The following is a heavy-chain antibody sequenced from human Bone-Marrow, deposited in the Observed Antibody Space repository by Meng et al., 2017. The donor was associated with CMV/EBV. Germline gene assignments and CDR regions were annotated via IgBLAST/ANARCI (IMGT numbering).Heavy chain of an antibody. CDR3: ARGLRYSSPYNWFDP. CDR2: INPNSGGT. CDR1: GYTFTGYY. Sequence: ASVKVSCKASGYTFTGYYMHWVRQAPGQGLEWMGWINPNSGGTNYAQKFQGRVTMTRDTSISTAYMELSRLRSDDAAVYYCARGLRYSSPYNWFDPWGQGTLVTVFS. V-gene: IGHV1-2*02. J-gene: IGHJ5*02. D-gene: IGHD6-6*01.